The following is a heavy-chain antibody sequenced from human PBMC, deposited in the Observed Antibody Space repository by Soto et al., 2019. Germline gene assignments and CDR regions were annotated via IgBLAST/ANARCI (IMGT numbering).Heavy chain of an antibody. CDR1: GYTFTGYA. CDR3: ARCSKDYCDDGLALKY. V-gene: IGHV1-18*01. D-gene: IGHD4-17*01. Sequence: QVQLVQSGTEVKRPGASVKISCKASGYTFTGYAFSWVRQAPGQGLEWMGWISAYSGHTIYSQNFQGRVTMTTVTYTTTTSMEVRTLGSDDTAVYFCARCSKDYCDDGLALKYWGQCTLVTVSS. CDR2: ISAYSGHT. J-gene: IGHJ1*01.